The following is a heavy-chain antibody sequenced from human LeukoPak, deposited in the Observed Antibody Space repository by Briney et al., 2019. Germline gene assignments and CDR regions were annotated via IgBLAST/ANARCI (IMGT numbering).Heavy chain of an antibody. CDR1: GFTFSDYY. Sequence: GGSLRLSCAVSGFTFSDYYMSWIRQAPGKGLEWVSYISSSGSTIYYADSVKGRFTISRDNAKNSLYLQMNSLRAEDTAVYYCARATRWSPPVYRGQGTLVTVSS. CDR3: ARATRWSPPVY. D-gene: IGHD6-13*01. J-gene: IGHJ4*02. CDR2: ISSSGSTI. V-gene: IGHV3-11*01.